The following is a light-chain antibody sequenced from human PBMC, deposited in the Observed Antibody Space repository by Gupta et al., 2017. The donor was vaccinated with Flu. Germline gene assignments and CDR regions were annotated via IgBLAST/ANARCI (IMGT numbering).Light chain of an antibody. V-gene: IGKV1-8*01. CDR1: QGISSY. CDR2: AAS. Sequence: AIRMTQSPSSFSASTGDRVTITCRASQGISSYLAWYQQKPGKAPKLLIYAASTLQSGVPSRFSGSGSGTDFTLTISCLQSEDFATYYCQQYSSYHWTFGPGTKVEIK. CDR3: QQYSSYHWT. J-gene: IGKJ1*01.